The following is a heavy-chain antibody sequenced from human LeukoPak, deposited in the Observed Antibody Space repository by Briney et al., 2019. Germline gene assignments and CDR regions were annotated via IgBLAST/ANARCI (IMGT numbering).Heavy chain of an antibody. CDR2: IRYDGSNK. D-gene: IGHD2-21*01. V-gene: IGHV3-30*02. CDR3: AKDRGVVIATPIFDY. CDR1: GFTFTNHG. Sequence: GGSLRLSCAASGFTFTNHGFYWVRQAPGKGLEWVAFIRYDGSNKYYADPVKGRFTISRDNSKNTLYLQMNSLRAEDTAVYYCAKDRGVVIATPIFDYWGQGTLVTVSS. J-gene: IGHJ4*02.